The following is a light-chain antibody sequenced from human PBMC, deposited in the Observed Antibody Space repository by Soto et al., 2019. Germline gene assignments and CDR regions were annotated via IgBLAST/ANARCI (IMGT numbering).Light chain of an antibody. V-gene: IGKV3-20*01. CDR1: QSVSRNS. CDR2: DAS. CDR3: QQYGEPPPYS. Sequence: EIVLTQSPGTLSLSPGERATLSCRASQSVSRNSLAWYQQXPXXXPRLLMYDASSRAAGTPDRFXGXGXAXXXXLXISRLEPEDFAVYYCQQYGEPPPYSFGQGTKVEIK. J-gene: IGKJ2*03.